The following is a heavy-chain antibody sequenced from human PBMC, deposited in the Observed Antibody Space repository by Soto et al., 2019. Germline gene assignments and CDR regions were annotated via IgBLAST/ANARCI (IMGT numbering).Heavy chain of an antibody. V-gene: IGHV4-4*02. CDR1: SGSISSSNW. CDR2: IYHSGST. CDR3: AREQSRRPTAMGLGYYYYYMDV. D-gene: IGHD5-18*01. Sequence: QVQLQESGPGLVKPSGTLSLTCAVSSGSISSSNWWSWVRQPPGKGLEWIGEIYHSGSTNYNPSLKSRVTISVDKSKNQFSLKLSSVTAADTAVYYCAREQSRRPTAMGLGYYYYYMDVWGKGTTVTVSS. J-gene: IGHJ6*03.